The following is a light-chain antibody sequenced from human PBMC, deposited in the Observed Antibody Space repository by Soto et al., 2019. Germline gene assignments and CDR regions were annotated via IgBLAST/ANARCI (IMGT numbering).Light chain of an antibody. V-gene: IGKV3-15*01. CDR1: QSVSSN. Sequence: EIVMTQSPATLSVSPGERATLSCRASQSVSSNLAWYQQKPGQAPRLLIYGAPTRATGIPARFSGSGSGTEFTLTISRLEPEDFAVYYCQQRSNWPLTFGGGTKVDIK. J-gene: IGKJ4*01. CDR3: QQRSNWPLT. CDR2: GAP.